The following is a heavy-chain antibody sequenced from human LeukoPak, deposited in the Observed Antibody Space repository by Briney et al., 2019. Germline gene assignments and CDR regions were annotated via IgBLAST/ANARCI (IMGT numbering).Heavy chain of an antibody. Sequence: ASVKVSCKASGYTFTSYGISWVRKAPGQGLEWMGWISAYNGNTNYAQKLQGRVTMTTDTSTSTAYMELRSLRSDDTAVYYCARDKSLGWEPGGNWFDPWGQGTLVTVSS. J-gene: IGHJ5*02. CDR2: ISAYNGNT. CDR3: ARDKSLGWEPGGNWFDP. V-gene: IGHV1-18*01. CDR1: GYTFTSYG. D-gene: IGHD1-26*01.